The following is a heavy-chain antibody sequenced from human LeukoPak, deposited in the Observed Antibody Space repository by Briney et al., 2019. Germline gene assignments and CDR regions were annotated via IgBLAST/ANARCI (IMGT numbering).Heavy chain of an antibody. V-gene: IGHV3-30-3*01. CDR3: ARAKATVQPYYFDY. CDR2: ISYDGSNK. CDR1: GFTFSSYA. D-gene: IGHD1-14*01. J-gene: IGHJ4*02. Sequence: GGSLRLSCAASGFTFSSYAMHWVRQAPGKGLEWVAVISYDGSNKYYADSVKGRFTISRDNSKNTLYLQMNSLRAEDTAVYYCARAKATVQPYYFDYWGQGTLVTVSS.